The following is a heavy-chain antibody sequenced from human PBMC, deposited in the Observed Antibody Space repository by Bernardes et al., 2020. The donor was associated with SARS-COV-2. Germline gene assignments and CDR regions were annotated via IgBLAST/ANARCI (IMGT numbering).Heavy chain of an antibody. CDR3: ARIDDVTGRDH. Sequence: GGSLRLSCAASGFTFKNFGMHWVRQAPGKGLEWVANIKGDGSQRSSADSVRGRFTISRDNAKNLLYLQMNNLRVEDTAVYFCARIDDVTGRDHWGQGTLVTVSS. J-gene: IGHJ4*02. D-gene: IGHD3-9*01. CDR2: IKGDGSQR. V-gene: IGHV3-7*01. CDR1: GFTFKNFG.